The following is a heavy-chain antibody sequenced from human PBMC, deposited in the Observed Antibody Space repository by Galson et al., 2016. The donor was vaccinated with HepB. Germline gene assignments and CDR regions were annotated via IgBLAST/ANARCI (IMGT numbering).Heavy chain of an antibody. CDR3: ARDDNDDRNAFDI. J-gene: IGHJ3*02. Sequence: SLRLSCAASGFTFTSYGMHWVRQAPGKGLQWVATIWYDETNKYYTGSVKGRFTISRDDSKNTVYLQMNSLRVEDTAVYYCARDDNDDRNAFDIWGQGTMVTVSS. V-gene: IGHV3-33*01. D-gene: IGHD1-1*01. CDR2: IWYDETNK. CDR1: GFTFTSYG.